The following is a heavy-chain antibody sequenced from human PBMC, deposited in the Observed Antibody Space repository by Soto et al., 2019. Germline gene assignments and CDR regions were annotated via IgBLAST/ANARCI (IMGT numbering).Heavy chain of an antibody. D-gene: IGHD2-21*01. CDR3: VRRSHIVVAQT. J-gene: IGHJ4*02. CDR1: GASFSDANYY. CDR2: FYYDGRT. V-gene: IGHV4-39*02. Sequence: PSETLSLTCIVSGASFSDANYYWVWIRQPPGEGLEWIGCFYYDGRTYYNASLKSRVTISVDTSKNHFSLMLTSVTATDTAAYFCVRRSHIVVAQTWGQGTLVTVSS.